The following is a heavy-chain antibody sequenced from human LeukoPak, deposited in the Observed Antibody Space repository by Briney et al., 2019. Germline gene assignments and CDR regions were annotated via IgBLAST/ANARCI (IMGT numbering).Heavy chain of an antibody. CDR3: AREVGESPPRIFCFDP. D-gene: IGHD3-10*01. Sequence: SETLSLTCTVSGGSISSGDYYWSWIRQPPGKGLEWIGYIYYSGSTYYNPSLKSRVTISVDTSKNQFSLKLSSVTAADTVVYYCAREVGESPPRIFCFDPWGQGTLVTVSS. V-gene: IGHV4-30-4*08. J-gene: IGHJ5*02. CDR1: GGSISSGDYY. CDR2: IYYSGST.